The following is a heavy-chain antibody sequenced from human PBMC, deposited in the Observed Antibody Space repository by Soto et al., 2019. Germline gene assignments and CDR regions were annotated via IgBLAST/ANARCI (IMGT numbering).Heavy chain of an antibody. Sequence: EVQLLESGGGLVQPGGSLRLSCAASGFTFSSYAMTWVRQAPGKGLAWVSRISDGGTSTYYADSVKGRFTISRDNSKNTLYLQMNRLRAEDTAVYYCAKGWYAFDYWGQGTLVTVSS. D-gene: IGHD6-19*01. CDR1: GFTFSSYA. CDR2: ISDGGTST. V-gene: IGHV3-23*01. J-gene: IGHJ4*02. CDR3: AKGWYAFDY.